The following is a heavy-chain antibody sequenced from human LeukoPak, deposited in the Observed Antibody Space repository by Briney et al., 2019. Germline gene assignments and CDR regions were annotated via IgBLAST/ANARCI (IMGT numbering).Heavy chain of an antibody. CDR2: IYYSGNT. CDR1: GGSISSYY. D-gene: IGHD6-13*01. J-gene: IGHJ3*02. V-gene: IGHV4-59*01. Sequence: SETLSLTCTVSGGSISSYYWSWIRQPPGKGLEWIGYIYYSGNTNYNPSLKSRVTISVDTSKNQFSLKLSSVTAADTAVYYCASGPPIGAAAGMNAFDIWGQGTMVTVSS. CDR3: ASGPPIGAAAGMNAFDI.